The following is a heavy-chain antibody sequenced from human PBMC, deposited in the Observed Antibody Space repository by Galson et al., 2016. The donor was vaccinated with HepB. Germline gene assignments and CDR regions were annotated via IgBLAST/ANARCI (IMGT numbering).Heavy chain of an antibody. J-gene: IGHJ3*02. CDR1: GGSINSYY. V-gene: IGHV4-59*01. CDR2: IYYSGYT. CDR3: AIGDVVIDAFDI. Sequence: SETLSLTCTVSGGSINSYYWSWIRQPPGKGLEWIGYIYYSGYTTYNPSLKSRVTISVDTSKNQFSLKLSSVTAADTAVYYCAIGDVVIDAFDIWGQGTLVTVSS. D-gene: IGHD2-15*01.